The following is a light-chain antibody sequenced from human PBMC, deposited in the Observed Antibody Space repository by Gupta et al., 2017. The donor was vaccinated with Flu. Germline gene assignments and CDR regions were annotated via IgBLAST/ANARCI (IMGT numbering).Light chain of an antibody. J-gene: IGLJ3*02. CDR3: QTWGTGKGV. V-gene: IGLV4-69*01. Sequence: VKLTCTLSSGHSSYAIAWHQQQPEKGPRYLMKLNSDGSHSKGDGIPDRFSGSSSGAERYLTISSLQSEDEADYYCQTWGTGKGVFGGGTKLTVL. CDR1: SGHSSYA. CDR2: LNSDGSH.